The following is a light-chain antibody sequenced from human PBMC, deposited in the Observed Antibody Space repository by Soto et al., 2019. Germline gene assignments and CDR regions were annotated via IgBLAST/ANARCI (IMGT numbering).Light chain of an antibody. CDR2: EVS. CDR3: TSYGGSKNTYV. V-gene: IGLV2-8*01. J-gene: IGLJ1*01. CDR1: SSDVGGYNY. Sequence: QSVLTQPPSASGSPGQSVTISCTGTSSDVGGYNYVSWYQQYPGKAPKLMIYEVSKRPSGVPDRFSGSKSGNTASLTVSGLQAEDEDDYYCTSYGGSKNTYVFGTGTKVTVL.